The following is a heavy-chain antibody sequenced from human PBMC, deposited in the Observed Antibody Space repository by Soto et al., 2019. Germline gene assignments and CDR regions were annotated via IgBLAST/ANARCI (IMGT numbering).Heavy chain of an antibody. CDR3: ARGGDIVLVPAAPTHYYYYGMDV. V-gene: IGHV3-64*04. Sequence: PGGSLRLSCASSGLTFSSYAMHLVRQAPGKGLEYVSAFSSNGGSTYYADSVKGRFTISRDNSKNTLYLQMNSLRAEDTAVYYCARGGDIVLVPAAPTHYYYYGMDVWGQGTTVTVSS. CDR2: FSSNGGST. CDR1: GLTFSSYA. J-gene: IGHJ6*02. D-gene: IGHD2-2*01.